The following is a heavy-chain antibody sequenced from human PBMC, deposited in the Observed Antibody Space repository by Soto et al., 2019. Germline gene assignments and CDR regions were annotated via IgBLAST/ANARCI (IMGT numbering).Heavy chain of an antibody. CDR3: AAVERIFGVVGDAFEI. CDR2: IVVGSGNT. J-gene: IGHJ3*02. Sequence: ASVKVSCKASGFTFTSSAVQWVRQARGQRLEWIGWIVVGSGNTNYAQKFQERVTITRDMSTSTAYMELSSLRSEDTAVYYCAAVERIFGVVGDAFEIWGQGTMVTVSS. D-gene: IGHD3-3*01. CDR1: GFTFTSSA. V-gene: IGHV1-58*01.